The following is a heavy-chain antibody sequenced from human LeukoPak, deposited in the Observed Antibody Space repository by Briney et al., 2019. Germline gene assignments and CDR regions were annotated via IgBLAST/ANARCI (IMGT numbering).Heavy chain of an antibody. CDR2: ISWNGGSI. J-gene: IGHJ3*02. CDR3: AKEAGSSWRFAFDI. CDR1: GFTFDDYA. D-gene: IGHD6-13*01. V-gene: IGHV3-9*01. Sequence: GGSLRLSCAASGFTFDDYAMHWVRQAPGKGLEWVSGISWNGGSIGYADSVKGRFTISRDNANNSLYLQMNSLRAEDKALYYCAKEAGSSWRFAFDIWGQGTMVTVSS.